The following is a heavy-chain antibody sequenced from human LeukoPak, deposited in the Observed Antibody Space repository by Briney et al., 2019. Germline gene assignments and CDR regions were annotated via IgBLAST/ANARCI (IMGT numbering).Heavy chain of an antibody. V-gene: IGHV1-18*01. D-gene: IGHD3-22*01. CDR3: ARDLGSLLVVDFDY. Sequence: ASVKVSCEASGYTFTSYGISWVRQAPGQGLEWMGWISAYNGNTNYAQKLQGRVTMTTDTSTSTAYMELRSLRSDDTAVYYCARDLGSLLVVDFDYWGQGTLVTVSS. CDR2: ISAYNGNT. J-gene: IGHJ4*02. CDR1: GYTFTSYG.